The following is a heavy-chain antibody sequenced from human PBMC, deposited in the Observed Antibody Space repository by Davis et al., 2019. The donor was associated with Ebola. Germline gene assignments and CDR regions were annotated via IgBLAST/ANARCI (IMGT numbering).Heavy chain of an antibody. Sequence: ASVKVSCKAAGYTFTTYSMHWVRQAPGQRLEWMGWINPNSGGTNYAQKFQGWVTMTRDTSISTAYMELSSLRSDDTAVYYCARDRAYCSSTSCYTDWFDPWGQGTLVTVSS. CDR1: GYTFTTYS. CDR3: ARDRAYCSSTSCYTDWFDP. J-gene: IGHJ5*02. D-gene: IGHD2-2*02. CDR2: INPNSGGT. V-gene: IGHV1-2*04.